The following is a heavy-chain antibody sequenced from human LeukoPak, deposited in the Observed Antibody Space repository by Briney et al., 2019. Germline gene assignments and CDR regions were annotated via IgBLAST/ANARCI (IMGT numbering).Heavy chain of an antibody. CDR3: VRGDWDY. CDR1: GYTFTGYD. CDR2: MNPNSGNT. D-gene: IGHD2-21*02. J-gene: IGHJ4*02. V-gene: IGHV1-8*01. Sequence: EASVTVSCTASGYTFTGYDINWVRQATGQGLEWMGWMNPNSGNTGYAQKFQGRVTMTRNTSISTAYMELSSLRSEDTAVYYCVRGDWDYWGQGTLVTVSS.